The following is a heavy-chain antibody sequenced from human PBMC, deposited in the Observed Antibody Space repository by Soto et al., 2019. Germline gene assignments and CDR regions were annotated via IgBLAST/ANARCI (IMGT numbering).Heavy chain of an antibody. CDR3: AKVPAYDYVWGTYYYFDY. V-gene: IGHV3-23*01. Sequence: EVQLLESGGGLVQQGGSLSLSCAASGFTFSNSAMSWVRQAPGKGLEWVSSISGGGSSTYYADSVKGRFTISRDNSKNTLYLQMNSLRAEDTAVYYCAKVPAYDYVWGTYYYFDYWGLGALVTVSS. CDR2: ISGGGSST. D-gene: IGHD3-16*01. CDR1: GFTFSNSA. J-gene: IGHJ4*02.